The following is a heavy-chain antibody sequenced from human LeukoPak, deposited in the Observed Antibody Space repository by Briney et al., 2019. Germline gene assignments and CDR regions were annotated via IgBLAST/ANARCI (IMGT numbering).Heavy chain of an antibody. J-gene: IGHJ5*02. CDR1: GYSFTSYW. V-gene: IGHV5-51*01. Sequence: GESLKISCKGSGYSFTSYWIGWVRQMPGKGLEWMGIIYPGDSDTRYSPSFQGQVTLSADRSISTAYLQWSSLKASDTAMYYCARQDSVNLNWFDPWGQGTLVTVSS. D-gene: IGHD4-23*01. CDR2: IYPGDSDT. CDR3: ARQDSVNLNWFDP.